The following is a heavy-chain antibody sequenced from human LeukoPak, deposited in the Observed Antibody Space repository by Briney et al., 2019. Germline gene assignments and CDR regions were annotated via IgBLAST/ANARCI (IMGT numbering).Heavy chain of an antibody. CDR3: AKDKLPQDYYGSGSYFDY. CDR1: AFTFSSYG. Sequence: GGSLRLSCAASAFTFSSYGMHWVRQAPGKGLEWVALISYDGSDKYYADSVKGRFTISRDNSKNTLYLQMNSLRAEDTAVYYCAKDKLPQDYYGSGSYFDYWGQGTLVTVSS. D-gene: IGHD3-10*01. V-gene: IGHV3-30*18. CDR2: ISYDGSDK. J-gene: IGHJ4*02.